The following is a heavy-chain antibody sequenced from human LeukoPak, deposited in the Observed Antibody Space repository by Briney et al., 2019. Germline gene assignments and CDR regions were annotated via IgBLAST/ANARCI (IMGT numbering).Heavy chain of an antibody. CDR3: ARGPGGSYDSSGYYTMGY. V-gene: IGHV1-46*03. J-gene: IGHJ4*02. CDR1: GYTFTSYS. CDR2: INPSGGST. Sequence: ASVKVSCKASGYTFTSYSIHWVRQAPGQGLEWMGIINPSGGSTNYAQNFQGRVTMTRDTSTSTVYMELSSLRSDDTAVYYCARGPGGSYDSSGYYTMGYWGQGTLVTVSS. D-gene: IGHD3-22*01.